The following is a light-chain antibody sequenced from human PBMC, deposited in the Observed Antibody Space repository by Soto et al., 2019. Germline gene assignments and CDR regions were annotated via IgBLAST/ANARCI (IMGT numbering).Light chain of an antibody. CDR1: QSLLHSIGYNY. Sequence: DMVMTQSPLSLPVTPGEPASISCRSSQSLLHSIGYNYLDWYLQKPGQSPQLLIYLGSNRASGVPDRFSGSGSGTDFTLKISRVEAEDVGVYYCMQALQTPRTFGPGTKVDIK. CDR2: LGS. CDR3: MQALQTPRT. J-gene: IGKJ3*01. V-gene: IGKV2-28*01.